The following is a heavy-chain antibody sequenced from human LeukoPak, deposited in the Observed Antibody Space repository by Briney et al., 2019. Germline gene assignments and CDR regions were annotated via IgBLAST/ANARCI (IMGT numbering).Heavy chain of an antibody. CDR2: INHSGDT. CDR1: GASFSDYY. J-gene: IGHJ4*02. Sequence: SETLSLTCAVYGASFSDYYWTWIRQSPGKGPEWIGEINHSGDTNYNPSLKSRVTIIVDTPKKQFSLKLSSLTAADTAVYYCARLRSNYYQSTGYFDNWGQGALVTVSS. V-gene: IGHV4-34*01. CDR3: ARLRSNYYQSTGYFDN. D-gene: IGHD3-22*01.